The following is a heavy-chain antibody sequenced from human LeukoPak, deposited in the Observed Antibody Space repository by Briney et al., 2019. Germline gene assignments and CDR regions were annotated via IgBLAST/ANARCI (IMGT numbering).Heavy chain of an antibody. CDR1: GFTFGTYG. V-gene: IGHV3-30*02. Sequence: PGGSLRLSCAASGFTFGTYGIHWVRQAPGKGLEWLGFIQYDGSHKYYADSVKGRFNISRDNSKNTVYLQMNSLRPDDTAVYYCAKDQAVYDYVWGTLGFWGQGTLVTVSS. D-gene: IGHD3-16*01. CDR3: AKDQAVYDYVWGTLGF. CDR2: IQYDGSHK. J-gene: IGHJ4*02.